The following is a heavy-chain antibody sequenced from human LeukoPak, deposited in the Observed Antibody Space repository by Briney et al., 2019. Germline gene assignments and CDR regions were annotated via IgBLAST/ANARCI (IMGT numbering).Heavy chain of an antibody. CDR2: IRYDGSNK. CDR1: GFTFSSHG. Sequence: GGSLRLSCAASGFTFSSHGMHWVRQAPGKGLEWVAFIRYDGSNKYYADSVKGRLTISRDNSKNTLYLQMNSLRAEDTAVYYCATEYYYDSSGYLMDYWGQGTLVTVSS. D-gene: IGHD3-22*01. J-gene: IGHJ4*02. V-gene: IGHV3-30*02. CDR3: ATEYYYDSSGYLMDY.